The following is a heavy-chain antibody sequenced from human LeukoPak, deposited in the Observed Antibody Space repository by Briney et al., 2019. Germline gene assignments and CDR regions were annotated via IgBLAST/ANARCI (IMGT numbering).Heavy chain of an antibody. V-gene: IGHV4-30-2*01. Sequence: PSETLSLTCTVSGGSISSGGYYWSWIRQPPGKGLEWIGYIYHSGSTYYNPSLKSRVAISVDRSKNQFSLKLSSVTAADTAVYYCASVIAARPNYWGQGTLVTVSS. CDR1: GGSISSGGYY. CDR2: IYHSGST. D-gene: IGHD6-6*01. CDR3: ASVIAARPNY. J-gene: IGHJ4*02.